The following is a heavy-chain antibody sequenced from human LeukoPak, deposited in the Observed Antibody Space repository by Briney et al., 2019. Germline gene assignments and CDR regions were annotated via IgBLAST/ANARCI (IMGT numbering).Heavy chain of an antibody. Sequence: GXGLEWVSAISGSGGSTYYADSVKGRFTISRDNSKNTLYLQMNSLRAEDTAVYYCAKRGLTSRYWGQGTLVTVSS. V-gene: IGHV3-23*01. CDR2: ISGSGGST. CDR3: AKRGLTSRY. J-gene: IGHJ4*02. D-gene: IGHD3-10*01.